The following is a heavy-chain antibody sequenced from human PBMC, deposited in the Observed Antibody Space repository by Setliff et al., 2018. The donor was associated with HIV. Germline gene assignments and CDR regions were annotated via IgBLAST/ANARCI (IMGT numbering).Heavy chain of an antibody. D-gene: IGHD2-8*01. V-gene: IGHV3-30*01. J-gene: IGHJ4*02. CDR3: TKNLYTSRWSPLDY. Sequence: PGGSLRLSCVGTGFIISDHHMDWFRQAPGKGLEWVAVISYDGSNKYYADPVKGRFTISRDNSKNTLYLQMNSLRAEDTAVYYCTKNLYTSRWSPLDYWGQGTLVTVSS. CDR2: ISYDGSNK. CDR1: GFIISDHH.